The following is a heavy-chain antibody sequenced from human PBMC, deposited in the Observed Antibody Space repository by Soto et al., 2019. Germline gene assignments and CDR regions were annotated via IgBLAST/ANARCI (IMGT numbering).Heavy chain of an antibody. J-gene: IGHJ4*02. CDR3: ARRGRYGDFGRYFDS. V-gene: IGHV4-39*01. CDR2: IYYSGTT. CDR1: GGSISNRNYY. Sequence: QLQLQESGPGLVKPSETLSVTCTVSGGSISNRNYYWAWIRQPPGGGLEWIGSIYYSGTTYYNTSLKSRVNISVDTSKNQFSLKLSSVTAADTAVYYCARRGRYGDFGRYFDSWGQGTLVTVSS. D-gene: IGHD4-17*01.